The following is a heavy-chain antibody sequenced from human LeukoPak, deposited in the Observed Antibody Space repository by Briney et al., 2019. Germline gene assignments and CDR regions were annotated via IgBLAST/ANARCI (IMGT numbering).Heavy chain of an antibody. J-gene: IGHJ5*02. Sequence: PGGSLRLSCAASGFTFSSYEMNWVRQAPGKGLEWVSYISSSGSTIYYADSVKGRFTISRDNAKNSLYLQMNSLRAEDTAVYYCARDSTQYYDIFLFDPWGQGTLVTVSS. CDR2: ISSSGSTI. D-gene: IGHD3-9*01. V-gene: IGHV3-48*03. CDR1: GFTFSSYE. CDR3: ARDSTQYYDIFLFDP.